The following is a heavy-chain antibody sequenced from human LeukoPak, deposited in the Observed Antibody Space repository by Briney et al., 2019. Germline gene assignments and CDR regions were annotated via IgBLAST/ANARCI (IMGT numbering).Heavy chain of an antibody. V-gene: IGHV4-31*03. CDR2: IYYSGST. CDR3: ARLVKSGYDLWAFDI. J-gene: IGHJ3*02. D-gene: IGHD5-12*01. CDR1: GGSISSGGYY. Sequence: PSEALSLTCTVSGGSISSGGYYWSWIRQHPGKGLEWIGYIYYSGSTYYNPSLKSRVTISVDTSKNRFSLKLSSVTAADTAVYYCARLVKSGYDLWAFDIWGQGTMVTVSS.